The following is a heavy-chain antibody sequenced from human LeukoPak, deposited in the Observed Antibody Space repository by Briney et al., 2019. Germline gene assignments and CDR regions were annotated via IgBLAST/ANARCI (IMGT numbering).Heavy chain of an antibody. CDR2: ISGSGGST. V-gene: IGHV3-23*01. CDR3: AKDTTSYSYGFDTSYYFDY. CDR1: GFPFSSYA. D-gene: IGHD5-18*01. J-gene: IGHJ4*02. Sequence: GGSLRLFCAVSGFPFSSYAMRWVRQAPGKGLEGVSAISGSGGSTYYADSVKGRFTTSRDNSKNTLYLQMNSLRAEDTAVYYCAKDTTSYSYGFDTSYYFDYWGQGTLVTVSS.